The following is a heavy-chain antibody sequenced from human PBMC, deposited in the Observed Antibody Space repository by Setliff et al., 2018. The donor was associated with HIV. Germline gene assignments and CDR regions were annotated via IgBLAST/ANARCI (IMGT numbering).Heavy chain of an antibody. Sequence: GGSLRLSCAASGVTLKNDWMNWVRQAPGKGLEWVASIIQDGSQKYHMDSVKGRFTISRDNAGASLFLQMNSLRAEDTAIYYCVRDTTSGWMLTSWGQGTLVTVSS. D-gene: IGHD6-25*01. CDR1: GVTLKNDW. CDR3: VRDTTSGWMLTS. CDR2: IIQDGSQK. J-gene: IGHJ4*02. V-gene: IGHV3-7*01.